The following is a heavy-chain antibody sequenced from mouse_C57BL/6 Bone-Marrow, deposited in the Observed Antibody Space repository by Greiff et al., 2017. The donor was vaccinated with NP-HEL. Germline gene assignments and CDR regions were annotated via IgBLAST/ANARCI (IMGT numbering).Heavy chain of an antibody. J-gene: IGHJ4*01. Sequence: VQLKESGAELARPGASVKLSCKASGYTFTSYGISWVKQRTGQGLEWIGEIYPRSGNTYYNEKFKGEATLTADKSSSTAYMELRSLTSEDSAVYFCAKGCYGNYGYAMDYWGQGTSVTVSS. CDR1: GYTFTSYG. CDR3: AKGCYGNYGYAMDY. D-gene: IGHD2-1*01. CDR2: IYPRSGNT. V-gene: IGHV1-81*01.